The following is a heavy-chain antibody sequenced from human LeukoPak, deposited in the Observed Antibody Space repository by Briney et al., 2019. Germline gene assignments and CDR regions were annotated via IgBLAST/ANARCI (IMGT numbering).Heavy chain of an antibody. CDR3: ARDLLWFGELLSFANKNNNWFDP. J-gene: IGHJ5*02. Sequence: ASVKVSCKASGYTFTSYGISWVRRAPGQGLEWMGWISAYNGNTNYAQKLQGRVTMTTDTSTSTAYMELRSLRSDDTAVYYCARDLLWFGELLSFANKNNNWFDPWGQGTLVTVSS. D-gene: IGHD3-10*01. V-gene: IGHV1-18*01. CDR2: ISAYNGNT. CDR1: GYTFTSYG.